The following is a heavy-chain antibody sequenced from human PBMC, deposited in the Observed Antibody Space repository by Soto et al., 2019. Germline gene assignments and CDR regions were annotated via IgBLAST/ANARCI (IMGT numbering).Heavy chain of an antibody. Sequence: SETLSLTCTVAGGSISSGGYYWSWIRQHPGKGLEWIGYIYYSGSTYYNPSLKSRVTISVDTSKNQFSLKLSSVTAADTAVYYCASTLYYYDSSGYYPDAFDIWGQGTMVTVSS. CDR2: IYYSGST. CDR3: ASTLYYYDSSGYYPDAFDI. J-gene: IGHJ3*02. CDR1: GGSISSGGYY. V-gene: IGHV4-31*03. D-gene: IGHD3-22*01.